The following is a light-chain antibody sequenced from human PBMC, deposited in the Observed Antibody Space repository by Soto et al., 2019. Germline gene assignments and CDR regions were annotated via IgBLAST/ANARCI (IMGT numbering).Light chain of an antibody. Sequence: DIQMTQSPSTLSASVGDRVTITFRASQNINGWLAWYQQKPGKAPKVLIHKASSLESGVPSRFSGSGSGTEFTLTISTLQPDDFAIYYCQQYHSYWTFGQGTKVDVK. J-gene: IGKJ1*01. V-gene: IGKV1-5*03. CDR2: KAS. CDR1: QNINGW. CDR3: QQYHSYWT.